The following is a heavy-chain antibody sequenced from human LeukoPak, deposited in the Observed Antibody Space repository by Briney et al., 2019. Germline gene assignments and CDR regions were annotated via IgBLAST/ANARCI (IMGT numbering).Heavy chain of an antibody. J-gene: IGHJ6*02. V-gene: IGHV1-2*02. D-gene: IGHD3-9*01. CDR3: ARLHPPLYDISTGSDYYYGMDV. CDR1: GYTFTGYY. Sequence: GASVKVSCKASGYTFTGYYMHWVRQAPGQGLEWMGWINPNSGGTNYAQKFQGRVTMTRDTSISTAYMELSRLRSDDTAVYYCARLHPPLYDISTGSDYYYGMDVWGQGTTVTVSS. CDR2: INPNSGGT.